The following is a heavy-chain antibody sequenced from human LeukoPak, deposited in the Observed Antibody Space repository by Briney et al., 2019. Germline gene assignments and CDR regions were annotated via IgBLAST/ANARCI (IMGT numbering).Heavy chain of an antibody. CDR3: ATIGLRRSWYESTYYYYGMDV. J-gene: IGHJ6*02. Sequence: ASVKVSCKVSGYTLTELSMHWVRQAPGKGLEWMGGFDPEDGETIYAQKFQGRVTMTEDTSTDTAYMELSSLRSEDTAVYYCATIGLRRSWYESTYYYYGMDVWGQGTTVTVSS. CDR2: FDPEDGET. V-gene: IGHV1-24*01. CDR1: GYTLTELS. D-gene: IGHD6-13*01.